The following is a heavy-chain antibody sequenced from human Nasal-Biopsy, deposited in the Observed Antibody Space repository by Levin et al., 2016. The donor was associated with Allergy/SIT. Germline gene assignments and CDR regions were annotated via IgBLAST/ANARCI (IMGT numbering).Heavy chain of an antibody. CDR1: GFIFKRYA. Sequence: GGSLRLSCAVSGFIFKRYAMTWVRQAPGKGLECVSGISATGGTTYYADSVQGRFTISRDNSKDMLHLQMNSLRAEDTAVYYCVKARHSISMSNFDSWGQGTLVTVSS. D-gene: IGHD3-10*02. V-gene: IGHV3-23*01. CDR2: ISATGGTT. CDR3: VKARHSISMSNFDS. J-gene: IGHJ4*02.